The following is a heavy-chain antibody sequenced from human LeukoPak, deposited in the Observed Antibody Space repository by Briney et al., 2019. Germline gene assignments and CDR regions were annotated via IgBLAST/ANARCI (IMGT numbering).Heavy chain of an antibody. Sequence: PGGSLRLSCAASGFTFSSYAMHWVRQAPGKGLEWVAVISYDGSNKYYADSVKGRFTISRDNSKNTLYLQMNSLTAGDTAVYYCAKVPGPGNYYDRSGYYYFDSWGQGTLVTVSS. CDR2: ISYDGSNK. D-gene: IGHD3-22*01. J-gene: IGHJ4*02. CDR1: GFTFSSYA. CDR3: AKVPGPGNYYDRSGYYYFDS. V-gene: IGHV3-30*04.